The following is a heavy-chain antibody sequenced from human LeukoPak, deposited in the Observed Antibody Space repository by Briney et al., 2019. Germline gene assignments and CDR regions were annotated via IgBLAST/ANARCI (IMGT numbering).Heavy chain of an antibody. CDR3: ARELTGYFDWLLPYNYGMDV. CDR1: GGTFSSYA. CDR2: IIPIFGTA. V-gene: IGHV1-69*01. J-gene: IGHJ6*02. Sequence: SVKVSCMASGGTFSSYAISWVRQAPGQGLEWMGGIIPIFGTANYAQKFQGRVTITADESTSTAYMELSSLRSEDTAVYYCARELTGYFDWLLPYNYGMDVWGQGTTVTVSS. D-gene: IGHD3-9*01.